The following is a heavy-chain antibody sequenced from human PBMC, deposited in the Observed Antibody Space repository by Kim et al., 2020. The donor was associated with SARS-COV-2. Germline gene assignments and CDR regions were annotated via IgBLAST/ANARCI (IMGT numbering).Heavy chain of an antibody. J-gene: IGHJ5*02. CDR3: ARGPPGVRYFGWFDP. V-gene: IGHV1-3*01. Sequence: ASVKVSCKASGYTFTSYAMHWVRQAPGQRLEWMGWINAGNGNTKYSQKFQGRVTITRDTSASTAYMELSSLRSEDTAVYYCARGPPGVRYFGWFDPWGQGTLVTVSS. CDR2: INAGNGNT. CDR1: GYTFTSYA. D-gene: IGHD3-9*01.